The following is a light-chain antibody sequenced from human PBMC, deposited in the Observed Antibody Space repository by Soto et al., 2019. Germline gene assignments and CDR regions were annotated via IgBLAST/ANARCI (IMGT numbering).Light chain of an antibody. Sequence: DIEMTQSPSSLSASVGDRVTITCRASQTVRTYLNWYKQKPGEAPNLLIYGASNLQSGVPSRFSGNGSGTDFALTINSLQPTDFATYFCQQTSDGPYTFGQGTKLE. CDR1: QTVRTY. J-gene: IGKJ2*01. V-gene: IGKV1-39*01. CDR2: GAS. CDR3: QQTSDGPYT.